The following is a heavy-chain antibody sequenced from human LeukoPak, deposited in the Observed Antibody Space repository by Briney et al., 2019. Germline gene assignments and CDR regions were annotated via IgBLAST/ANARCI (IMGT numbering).Heavy chain of an antibody. CDR2: ISSSSSYI. V-gene: IGHV3-21*01. Sequence: GGSLRLSCAASGFTFSSYGMHWVRQAPGKGLEWVSSISSSSSYIYYADSVKGRFTISRDNAKNSLYLQMNSLRAEDTAVYYCAYLRVVPAAYNWFDPWGQGTLVTVSS. CDR1: GFTFSSYG. D-gene: IGHD2-2*01. J-gene: IGHJ5*02. CDR3: AYLRVVPAAYNWFDP.